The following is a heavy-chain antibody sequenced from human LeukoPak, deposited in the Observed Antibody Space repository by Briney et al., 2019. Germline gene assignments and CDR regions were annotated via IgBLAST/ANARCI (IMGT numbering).Heavy chain of an antibody. Sequence: SETLSLTCTVSGGSISSSSYYWGWIRQPPGKGLEWIGYIYYSGSTNYNPSLKSRVTISVDTSKNQFSLKLSSVTAADTAVYYCARHPRGHSSSWYKDWYFDLWGRGTLVTVSS. CDR2: IYYSGST. CDR3: ARHPRGHSSSWYKDWYFDL. J-gene: IGHJ2*01. D-gene: IGHD6-13*01. CDR1: GGSISSSSYY. V-gene: IGHV4-61*05.